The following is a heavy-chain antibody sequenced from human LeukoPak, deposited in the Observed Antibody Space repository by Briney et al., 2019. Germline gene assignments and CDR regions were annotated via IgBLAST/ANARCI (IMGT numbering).Heavy chain of an antibody. CDR3: ARETCSGGSCFQFDF. J-gene: IGHJ4*02. D-gene: IGHD2-15*01. V-gene: IGHV4-59*01. CDR1: GDSISNYY. Sequence: PSETLCLTCTVSGDSISNYYWSWIRQSPGKGLEWIGYIYYSGSTNYNPSLKSRVTISVDTSKNQFSLKLSSVTAADTAVYYCARETCSGGSCFQFDFWGQGTLVTVSS. CDR2: IYYSGST.